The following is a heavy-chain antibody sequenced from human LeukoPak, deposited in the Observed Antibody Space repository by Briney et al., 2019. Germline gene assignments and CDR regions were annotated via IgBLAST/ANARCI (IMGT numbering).Heavy chain of an antibody. CDR3: AREGCSSTSCWFDP. V-gene: IGHV3-53*01. CDR1: GFTVSSNY. Sequence: GGSLRLSCAASGFTVSSNYMSWVRQAPGKGLEWVSAISGSGGSTYYADSVKGRFTISRDNSKNTLYLQMNSLRAEDTAVYYCAREGCSSTSCWFDPWGQGTLVTVSS. D-gene: IGHD2-2*01. J-gene: IGHJ5*02. CDR2: ISGSGGST.